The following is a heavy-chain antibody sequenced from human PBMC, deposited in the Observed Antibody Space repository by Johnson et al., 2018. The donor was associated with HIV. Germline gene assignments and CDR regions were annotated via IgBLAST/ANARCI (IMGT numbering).Heavy chain of an antibody. CDR3: ARSLVGATHAFDI. D-gene: IGHD1-26*01. CDR2: IWYDGSNK. CDR1: GFTFSSYG. J-gene: IGHJ3*02. V-gene: IGHV3-33*08. Sequence: QVQLVESGGGLVQPGGSLRLSCAASGFTFSSYGMHWVRQAPGKGLEWVAVIWYDGSNKYYADSVKGRFTISRDNSKNTLFLQVNSLTVEDTALYYCARSLVGATHAFDIWGQGTMVTVSS.